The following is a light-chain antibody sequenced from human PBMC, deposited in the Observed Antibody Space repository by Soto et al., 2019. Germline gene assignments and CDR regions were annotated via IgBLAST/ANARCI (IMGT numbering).Light chain of an antibody. CDR3: QLYGSSPPRYT. Sequence: EIVLTQSPDTLYLSPGERATLSCRASQSVSSNYLAWYQQKRGQAPRLLIYAASARATGIPDRFSGSGSGTDFTLTISRLEPEDFAVYFCQLYGSSPPRYTFAQGTKLEI. V-gene: IGKV3-20*01. CDR1: QSVSSNY. J-gene: IGKJ2*01. CDR2: AAS.